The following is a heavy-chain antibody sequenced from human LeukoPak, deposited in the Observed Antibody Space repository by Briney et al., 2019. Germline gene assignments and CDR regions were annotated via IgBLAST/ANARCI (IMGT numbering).Heavy chain of an antibody. CDR2: IATGGYTL. D-gene: IGHD2/OR15-2a*01. CDR1: GFSFSDTY. V-gene: IGHV3-11*01. Sequence: PGGSLRLSCAASGFSFSDTYMSWIRQAPGKGLEWIAYIATGGYTLDYADSVRGRFTVSRDNAKNSLYLQMSSLRVEDTAVYYCATSSFYGQLWGQGTLVTVSS. CDR3: ATSSFYGQL. J-gene: IGHJ1*01.